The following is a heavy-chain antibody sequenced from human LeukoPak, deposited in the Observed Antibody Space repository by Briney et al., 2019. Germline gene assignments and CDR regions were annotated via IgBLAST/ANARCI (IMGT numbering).Heavy chain of an antibody. J-gene: IGHJ6*02. V-gene: IGHV3-9*01. CDR3: ARDAVDTANAV. CDR2: ISWNSGSI. D-gene: IGHD5-18*01. CDR1: GSTFDDYA. Sequence: GRSLRLSCAASGSTFDDYAVHWVRQAPGKGLEWVSGISWNSGSIGYADSVKGRFTISRDNAKNSLYLQMNSLRAEDTAVYYCARDAVDTANAVWGQGTTVTVSS.